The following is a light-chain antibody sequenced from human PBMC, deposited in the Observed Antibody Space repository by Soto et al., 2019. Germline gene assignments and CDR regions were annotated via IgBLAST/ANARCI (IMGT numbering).Light chain of an antibody. V-gene: IGKV3D-20*02. CDR2: DAS. CDR3: QQRSNWPLMYT. J-gene: IGKJ2*01. Sequence: EIVLTQSPGTLSLSPGERATLSCRASQSVSSSYLAWYQQKPGQAPRLLIYDASNRATGIPARFSGSGSGTDFTLTISSLEPEDFAVYYCQQRSNWPLMYTFGQGTKVDI. CDR1: QSVSSSY.